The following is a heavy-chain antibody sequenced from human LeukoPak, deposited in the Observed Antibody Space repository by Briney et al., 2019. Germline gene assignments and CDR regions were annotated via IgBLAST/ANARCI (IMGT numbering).Heavy chain of an antibody. CDR1: GGSISSYY. V-gene: IGHV4-59*01. J-gene: IGHJ5*02. CDR3: AREVSGYSSSWYTVRWLDP. D-gene: IGHD6-13*01. Sequence: SETLSLTCTVSGGSISSYYWSWIRQPPGKGLEWIGYIYYSGSTNYNPSLKNRVTISVDTSKNQFSLKLSSVTAADTAVYYCAREVSGYSSSWYTVRWLDPWGQGTLVTVSS. CDR2: IYYSGST.